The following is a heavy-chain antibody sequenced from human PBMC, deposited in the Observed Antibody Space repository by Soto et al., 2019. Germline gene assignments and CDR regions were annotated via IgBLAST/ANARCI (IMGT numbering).Heavy chain of an antibody. Sequence: EVQLVQSGAEVKKPGESLKISCKGSGYSFTSYWIGWVRQMPGKGLEWMGIIYPGDSDTRYSPSFQGQVTISADKSISTAYLQSSSLKASDTAMYNCASPEEYYDYIWGSYPYGPQLRYWGQGTLVTVSS. V-gene: IGHV5-51*03. J-gene: IGHJ4*02. CDR1: GYSFTSYW. D-gene: IGHD3-16*01. CDR3: ASPEEYYDYIWGSYPYGPQLRY. CDR2: IYPGDSDT.